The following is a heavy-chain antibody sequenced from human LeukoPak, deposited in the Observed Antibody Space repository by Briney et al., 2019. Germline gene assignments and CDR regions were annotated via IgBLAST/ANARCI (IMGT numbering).Heavy chain of an antibody. D-gene: IGHD7-27*01. CDR3: KKSVWG. CDR2: IRSKTYGGTI. J-gene: IGHJ4*02. V-gene: IGHV3-49*04. Sequence: TGGSLRLSCTASGFTFGDSAISWVRQAPGKGLEWVGIIRSKTYGGTIEYAASVTGRFTISRDDSKSIAYLQMNSLKTEDAAVYYCKKSVWGWGQGTLVTVSS. CDR1: GFTFGDSA.